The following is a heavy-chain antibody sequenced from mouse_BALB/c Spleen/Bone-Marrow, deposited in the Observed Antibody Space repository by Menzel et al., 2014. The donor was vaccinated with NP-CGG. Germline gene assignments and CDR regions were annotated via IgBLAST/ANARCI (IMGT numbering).Heavy chain of an antibody. CDR2: IFPGDGDT. D-gene: IGHD2-3*01. CDR1: GYAFSSSW. J-gene: IGHJ4*01. Sequence: QVHVKQSGPELVKPGASVKISCKASGYAFSSSWTNWVKQRPGQGLEWIGRIFPGDGDTYYNGKFKGKATLTADKSSSTAYMQLSSLTSVDSAVYFCAGSDGYRAMDYWGQGTSVTVSS. V-gene: IGHV1-82*01. CDR3: AGSDGYRAMDY.